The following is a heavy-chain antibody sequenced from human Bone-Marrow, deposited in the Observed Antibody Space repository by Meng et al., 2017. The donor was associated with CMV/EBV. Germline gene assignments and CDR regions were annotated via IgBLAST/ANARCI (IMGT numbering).Heavy chain of an antibody. J-gene: IGHJ4*02. D-gene: IGHD2-21*02. Sequence: GESLKISCAASGLTFSAYWMSWVRQTPGRGLEWVANIKQDGAEKFYVDSVKGRFTIFRDNAKNSVYLQMNSLRVEDTAVYYCARESVRRISVVTAGYFDYWGQGALVTFSS. CDR3: ARESVRRISVVTAGYFDY. V-gene: IGHV3-7*01. CDR1: GLTFSAYW. CDR2: IKQDGAEK.